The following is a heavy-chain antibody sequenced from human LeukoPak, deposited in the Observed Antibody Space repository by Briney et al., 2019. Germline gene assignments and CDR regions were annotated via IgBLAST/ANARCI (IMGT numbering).Heavy chain of an antibody. V-gene: IGHV4-4*02. CDR1: GGSISSSNW. CDR2: IYHSGST. Sequence: SGTLSLTCAVSGGSISSSNWWSWVRQPPGKGLEWIGEIYHSGSTNYNPSLKSRVTISVDKSKNQFSLKLSSVTAADTAVYYCARGQLYYYDSSGYYFDYWGQGTLVTVSS. J-gene: IGHJ4*02. CDR3: ARGQLYYYDSSGYYFDY. D-gene: IGHD3-22*01.